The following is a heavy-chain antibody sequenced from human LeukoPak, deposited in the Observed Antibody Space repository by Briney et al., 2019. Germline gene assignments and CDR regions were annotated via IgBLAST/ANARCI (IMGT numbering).Heavy chain of an antibody. V-gene: IGHV3-9*01. J-gene: IGHJ4*02. D-gene: IGHD6-19*01. CDR1: GFVFNNYA. CDR2: ISWNSGTI. CDR3: AKDNRRHYTSGPNPDSLH. Sequence: GGSLRLSCAGSGFVFNNYAMHWVRQPPGKGLEWVSGISWNSGTIDYADSVRGRFTISRDNAKNSLYLQMDSLRVEDTAFYYCAKDNRRHYTSGPNPDSLHWGQGALVTVSS.